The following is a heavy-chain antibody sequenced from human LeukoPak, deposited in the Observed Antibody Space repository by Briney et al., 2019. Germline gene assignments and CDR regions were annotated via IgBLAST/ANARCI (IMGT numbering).Heavy chain of an antibody. J-gene: IGHJ2*01. Sequence: PSETLSLTCTVSGGSISSSSYYWGWIRQPPGKGLEWIGSIYYSGSTYYNPSLKSRVTISVDTSKNQFSLKLSSVTAADTAVYYCARVIPTYYYGSGPLDLWGRGTLVTVSS. V-gene: IGHV4-39*07. CDR2: IYYSGST. D-gene: IGHD3-10*01. CDR3: ARVIPTYYYGSGPLDL. CDR1: GGSISSSSYY.